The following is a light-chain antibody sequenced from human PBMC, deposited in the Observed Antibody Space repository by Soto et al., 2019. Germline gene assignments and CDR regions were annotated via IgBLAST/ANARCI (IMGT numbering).Light chain of an antibody. CDR1: SSDVGGYNY. CDR2: DVS. Sequence: QSALTQPSSRPWSPVQSLAISCTRTSSDVGGYNYVSWYQQHPRKAPKLMIYDVSNRPSGVSGRFSGSKSGNTASLTISGLQAEDEADYYCSSYTTSSTYVFGTGTKVTVL. J-gene: IGLJ1*01. V-gene: IGLV2-14*01. CDR3: SSYTTSSTYV.